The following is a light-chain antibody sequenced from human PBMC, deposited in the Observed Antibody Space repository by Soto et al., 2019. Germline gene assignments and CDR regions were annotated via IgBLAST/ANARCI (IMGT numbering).Light chain of an antibody. CDR2: DVS. J-gene: IGLJ1*01. CDR3: SSYTSSSTLSTYV. CDR1: SSDVGGYNY. Sequence: QSALLKPASLTGSPGESITISCTGTSSDVGGYNYVSWYQHHPGKAPKLMIYDVSNRPSGVSNRFSGSKSGNTASLIISGLQAEDEADYYCSSYTSSSTLSTYVFGTGTKVTVL. V-gene: IGLV2-14*03.